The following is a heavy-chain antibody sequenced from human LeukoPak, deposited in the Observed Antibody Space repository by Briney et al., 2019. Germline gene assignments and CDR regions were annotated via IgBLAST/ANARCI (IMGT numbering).Heavy chain of an antibody. CDR1: GGSISSGDYY. V-gene: IGHV4-30-4*08. D-gene: IGHD6-13*01. Sequence: PSETLSLTCTVSGGSISSGDYYWSWIRQPPGKGLEWIGYIYYSGSTYYNPSLKSRVTISVDTSKNQFSLKLSSVTAADTAVYYCARRKAGSSSRGWFDPWGQGTLVTVSS. J-gene: IGHJ5*02. CDR2: IYYSGST. CDR3: ARRKAGSSSRGWFDP.